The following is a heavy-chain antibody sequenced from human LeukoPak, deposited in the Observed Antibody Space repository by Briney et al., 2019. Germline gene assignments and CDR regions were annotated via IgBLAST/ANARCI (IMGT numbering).Heavy chain of an antibody. J-gene: IGHJ5*02. CDR1: GYTFTSYA. CDR2: INAGNGNT. V-gene: IGHV1-3*01. Sequence: ASVKVSCKASGYTFTSYAMHWVRQAPGQRLEWMGWINAGNGNTKYSQKFQGRVTITRDTSASTAYMELSSLRSEDTAVYYCARDQFPARALDPWGQGTLVTVSS. D-gene: IGHD1-26*01. CDR3: ARDQFPARALDP.